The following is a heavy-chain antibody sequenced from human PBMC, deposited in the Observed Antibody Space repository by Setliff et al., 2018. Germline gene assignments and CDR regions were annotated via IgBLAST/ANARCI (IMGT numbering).Heavy chain of an antibody. CDR3: ARDGYPGTS. V-gene: IGHV3-11*01. CDR2: ITSSGTTT. Sequence: GGSLRLSCAASGFTFGDYYVSWIRQAPGKGLEWVSYITSSGTTTFYTDPVKGRFAISRDNARNSLYLQMNSLRVEDTAVYYCARDGYPGTSWGQGTLVTVS. D-gene: IGHD2-2*03. J-gene: IGHJ5*02. CDR1: GFTFGDYY.